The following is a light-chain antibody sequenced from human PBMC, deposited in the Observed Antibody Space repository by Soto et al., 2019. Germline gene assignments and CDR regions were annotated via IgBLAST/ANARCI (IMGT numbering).Light chain of an antibody. V-gene: IGKV3-15*01. CDR2: STS. Sequence: EIVMTQSPATLSVSPGXGATLSCRASQSVNNNLAWYQQTPGRAPRLLIYSTSTRAIDTADRFSGSGSGTDFTLTVSSLQSEDFAVYYCQQYHTWPLTFGGGTKVDIK. CDR1: QSVNNN. CDR3: QQYHTWPLT. J-gene: IGKJ4*01.